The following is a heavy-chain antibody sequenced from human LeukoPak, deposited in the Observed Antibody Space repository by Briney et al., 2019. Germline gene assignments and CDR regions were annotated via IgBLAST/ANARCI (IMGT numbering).Heavy chain of an antibody. J-gene: IGHJ4*02. CDR3: AREDDWNYEDY. Sequence: GGSLRLSCAASGFTFSSYSMNWVRQAPGKGLEWVAVISYDGSNKYYADSVKGRFTISRDNAKNSLHLQMNSLRAEDTAIYYCAREDDWNYEDYWGQGTLVSVSS. D-gene: IGHD1-7*01. CDR1: GFTFSSYS. CDR2: ISYDGSNK. V-gene: IGHV3-30*03.